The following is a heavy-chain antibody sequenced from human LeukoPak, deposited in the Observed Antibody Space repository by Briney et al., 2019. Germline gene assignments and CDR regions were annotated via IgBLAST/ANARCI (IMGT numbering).Heavy chain of an antibody. D-gene: IGHD3-10*01. CDR2: ISWNSGSI. V-gene: IGHV3-9*01. Sequence: GGSLRLSCAASGFTFDDYAMHWVRQAPGKGLEWVSGISWNSGSIGYADSVKGRFTISRDNAKNSLYLQMNSLRAEDTALYYCARARRGSSYYFDYWGQGTLVTVSS. CDR1: GFTFDDYA. J-gene: IGHJ4*02. CDR3: ARARRGSSYYFDY.